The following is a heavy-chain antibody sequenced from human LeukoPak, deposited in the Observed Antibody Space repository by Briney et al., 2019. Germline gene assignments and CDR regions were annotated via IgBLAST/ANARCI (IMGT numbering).Heavy chain of an antibody. V-gene: IGHV3-53*01. J-gene: IGHJ3*02. Sequence: GGSLRLSCAASGFTVSSNYMSWVRQAPGKGLEWVSVIYSGGSTYYADSVKGRFTISRDNSKNTLYLQMNSLRAEDTAVYYCAKGATMIVVVMDAFDIWGQGTMVTVSS. D-gene: IGHD3-22*01. CDR1: GFTVSSNY. CDR3: AKGATMIVVVMDAFDI. CDR2: IYSGGST.